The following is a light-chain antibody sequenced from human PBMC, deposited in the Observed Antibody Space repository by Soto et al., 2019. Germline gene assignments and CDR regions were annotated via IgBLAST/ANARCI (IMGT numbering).Light chain of an antibody. Sequence: EIVLTQSPATLSLSPGERATLSCGASQSVSNNFLAWHQQRPGLAPRLLIYDASRRATGIPDRFSGSVSGTDFTLTITKLEPEDFAVYYCQQDGTLPFNFGGGTKVELK. CDR1: QSVSNNF. CDR2: DAS. V-gene: IGKV3D-20*01. J-gene: IGKJ4*01. CDR3: QQDGTLPFN.